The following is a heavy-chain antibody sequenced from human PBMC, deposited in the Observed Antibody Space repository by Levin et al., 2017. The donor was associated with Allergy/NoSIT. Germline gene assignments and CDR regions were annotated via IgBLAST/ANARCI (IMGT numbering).Heavy chain of an antibody. V-gene: IGHV4-59*01. J-gene: IGHJ5*02. Sequence: SQTLSLTCTVSGGSISSSYWSWIRQPPGKGLEWIGYIYYSGSTNYNPSLKSRVTISVDTSKNQFSLKLSSVTAADTAVYYCARGLGVVVVAATPSWFDPWGQGTLVTVSS. D-gene: IGHD2-15*01. CDR3: ARGLGVVVVAATPSWFDP. CDR1: GGSISSSY. CDR2: IYYSGST.